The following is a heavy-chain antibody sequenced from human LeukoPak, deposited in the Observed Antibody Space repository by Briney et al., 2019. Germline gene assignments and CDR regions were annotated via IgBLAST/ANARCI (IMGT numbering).Heavy chain of an antibody. CDR1: GGSISSGSYY. V-gene: IGHV4-61*01. D-gene: IGHD5-24*01. CDR3: AREMGDAFDI. Sequence: SETLSLTCTVSGGSISSGSYYWSWIRQPPGKGLEWIGYIYYSGSTNYNPSLKSRVTISVDTSKNQFSLKLSSVTAADTAVYYCAREMGDAFDIWGQGTMVTVSS. J-gene: IGHJ3*02. CDR2: IYYSGST.